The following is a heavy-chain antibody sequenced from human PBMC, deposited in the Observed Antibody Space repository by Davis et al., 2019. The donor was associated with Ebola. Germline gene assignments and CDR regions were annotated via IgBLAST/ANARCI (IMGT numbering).Heavy chain of an antibody. J-gene: IGHJ4*02. CDR2: IGTAGDT. CDR3: VRPAFGSHYFDY. V-gene: IGHV3-13*01. D-gene: IGHD2-2*01. CDR1: GFSFRTYD. Sequence: LSLTSAASGFSFRTYDMHWVRQVTGKTLEWVSAIGTAGDTYYPASVKGRFTISRENARNSLYLQMNSLRTEDTAVYYCVRPAFGSHYFDYWGQGILVTVSS.